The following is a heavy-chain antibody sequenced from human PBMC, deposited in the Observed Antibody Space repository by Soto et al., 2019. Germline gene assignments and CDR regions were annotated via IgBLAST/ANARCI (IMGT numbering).Heavy chain of an antibody. CDR2: IRGSGDST. D-gene: IGHD2-2*01. CDR1: GFTFSSYA. V-gene: IGHV3-23*01. Sequence: EVQVLQSGGGLVQPGGSLRLSCAASGFTFSSYAMSWVRQAPGKGLEWVSVIRGSGDSTYYADSVKGRFTISRDNSKNTLYLQMSSLRAEHTAAYYCAKLPLSMQYFDYWGQGTLVTVSS. CDR3: AKLPLSMQYFDY. J-gene: IGHJ4*02.